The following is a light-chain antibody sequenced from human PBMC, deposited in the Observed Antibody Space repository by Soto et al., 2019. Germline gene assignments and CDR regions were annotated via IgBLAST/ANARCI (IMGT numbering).Light chain of an antibody. CDR2: EVS. J-gene: IGLJ1*01. V-gene: IGLV2-14*01. CDR3: GSYTGTISV. CDR1: SGDVGVYKF. Sequence: QSVLTQPASVSGSPGQSITISCTGTSGDVGVYKFVSWYQQHPGKAPKLIIYEVSNRPSGVSSRFSGSMSGNTASLTISGLQAEDEADYYCGSYTGTISVFGTGTKVTVL.